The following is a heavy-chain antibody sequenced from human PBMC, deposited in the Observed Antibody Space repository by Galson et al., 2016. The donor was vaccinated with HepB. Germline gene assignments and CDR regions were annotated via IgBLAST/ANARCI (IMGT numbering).Heavy chain of an antibody. D-gene: IGHD6-6*01. J-gene: IGHJ6*02. V-gene: IGHV1-3*01. CDR3: ARTSSSSSYYYYGMDV. Sequence: MGWINAGNGNTKYSQKFLGRVTITRDTSASTAYMELSSLRSEDTAVYYCARTSSSSSYYYYGMDVWGQGTTVTVSS. CDR2: INAGNGNT.